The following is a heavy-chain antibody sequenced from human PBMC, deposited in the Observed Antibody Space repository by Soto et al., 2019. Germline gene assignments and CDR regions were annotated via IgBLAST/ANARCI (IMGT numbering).Heavy chain of an antibody. D-gene: IGHD6-13*01. Sequence: PGGSLRLSCAASGFTFSSYAMSWVRQAPGKGLEWVSVIGGSGGSTYYADSVKGRFTVSRDNSKKTMSLQMNSLRAEDTAVYYCAKDPPSERMQPDYGMDVWGQGTTVTVSS. CDR2: IGGSGGST. CDR1: GFTFSSYA. V-gene: IGHV3-23*01. J-gene: IGHJ6*02. CDR3: AKDPPSERMQPDYGMDV.